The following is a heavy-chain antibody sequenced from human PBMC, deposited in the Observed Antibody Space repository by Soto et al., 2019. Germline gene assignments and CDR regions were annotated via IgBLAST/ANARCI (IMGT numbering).Heavy chain of an antibody. CDR3: AKDMAVDGTCKLGCDFDC. J-gene: IGHJ4*02. V-gene: IGHV3-30*18. CDR2: ISYDGSKK. CDR1: GFTFSSYG. D-gene: IGHD7-27*01. Sequence: QVQLVESGGGVVQPGRSLRLSCAASGFTFSSYGLHWVRQAPGKGLEWLAVISYDGSKKYYADSVKGRFTIARDNSKNTLYLQMDSLRAEDTAHYYCAKDMAVDGTCKLGCDFDCWVQGTLVTVSS.